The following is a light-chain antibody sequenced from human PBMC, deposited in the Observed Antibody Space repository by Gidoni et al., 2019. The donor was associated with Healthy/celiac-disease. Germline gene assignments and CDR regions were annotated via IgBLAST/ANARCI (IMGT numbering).Light chain of an antibody. Sequence: IQLPDSPSSLSASVGDRVTITCRASQSISSYLNWYQQKPGKAPKLLIYAASSLQSGVPSRFSGSGSGTDFTLTISSLQPEDFATYYCQQSYSNPPTFGQGTKVEIK. CDR1: QSISSY. V-gene: IGKV1-39*01. J-gene: IGKJ1*01. CDR3: QQSYSNPPT. CDR2: AAS.